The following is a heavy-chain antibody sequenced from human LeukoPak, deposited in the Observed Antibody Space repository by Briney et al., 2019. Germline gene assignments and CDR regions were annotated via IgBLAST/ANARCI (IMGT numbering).Heavy chain of an antibody. V-gene: IGHV3-48*03. J-gene: IGHJ4*02. Sequence: PGGSLRLSCVASGFTFSGYEMNWVRQAPGKGLEWVSYISTSGATVYYADSVRGRFTISRDNAKNSLYLQMNSLRADDTAVYYCGRDVASAASHLDHLGQGILVTVSS. CDR3: GRDVASAASHLDH. CDR2: ISTSGATV. D-gene: IGHD2-15*01. CDR1: GFTFSGYE.